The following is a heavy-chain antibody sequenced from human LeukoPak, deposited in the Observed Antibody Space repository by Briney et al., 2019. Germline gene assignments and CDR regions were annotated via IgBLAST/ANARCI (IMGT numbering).Heavy chain of an antibody. D-gene: IGHD1-26*01. V-gene: IGHV1-24*01. CDR3: ATLGGSSNDAFDI. J-gene: IGHJ3*02. CDR1: GYTLTELS. Sequence: ASVKVSCKVSGYTLTELSMHWVRQAPGKGLEWVGGFDPEDGETIYAQKFQGRVTMTEDTSTDTAYMELSSLRSEDTAVYYCATLGGSSNDAFDIWGQGTMVTVSS. CDR2: FDPEDGET.